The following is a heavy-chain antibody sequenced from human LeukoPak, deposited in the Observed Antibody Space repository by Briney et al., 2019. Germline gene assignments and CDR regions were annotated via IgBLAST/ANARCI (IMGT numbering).Heavy chain of an antibody. CDR3: ARSLPA. CDR2: ISSSSSYI. V-gene: IGHV3-21*01. D-gene: IGHD2-2*01. CDR1: GFTFTSYS. J-gene: IGHJ4*02. Sequence: GGSLRLSCAASGFTFTSYSMNWVRQAPGKGLEWVSSISSSSSYIYYAGSVKGRFTISRDNAKNSLYLQMNSLRAEDTAVYYCARSLPAWGQGTLVTVSS.